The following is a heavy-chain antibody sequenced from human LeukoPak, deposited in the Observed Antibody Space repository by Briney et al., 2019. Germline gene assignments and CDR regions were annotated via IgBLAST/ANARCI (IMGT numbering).Heavy chain of an antibody. V-gene: IGHV4-59*01. CDR2: IYYSGST. D-gene: IGHD1-20*01. J-gene: IGHJ4*02. CDR1: GGSISSYY. CDR3: ARGVGNWNRDY. Sequence: ASETLSLTCTVSGGSISSYYWSWIRQPPGKGLEWIGYIYYSGSTNYNPSLKSRVTISVDTSKNQFSLKLRSVTASDTAVYYCARGVGNWNRDYWGQGTLVIVSS.